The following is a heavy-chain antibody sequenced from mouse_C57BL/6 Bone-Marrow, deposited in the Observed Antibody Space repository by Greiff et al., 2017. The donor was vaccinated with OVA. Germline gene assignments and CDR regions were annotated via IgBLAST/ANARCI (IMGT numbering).Heavy chain of an antibody. CDR3: TRLLRSFAY. V-gene: IGHV1-5*01. Sequence: VQLQQSGTVLVRPGASVKMSCKTSGYTFTSYWMHWVKQRPGQGLEWIGAIYPGNSDTSYNQKFKGKATLNAVTSASTAYMEHSSLTNEDSAVYYCTRLLRSFAYWGQGTLVTVSA. D-gene: IGHD1-1*01. CDR2: IYPGNSDT. J-gene: IGHJ3*01. CDR1: GYTFTSYW.